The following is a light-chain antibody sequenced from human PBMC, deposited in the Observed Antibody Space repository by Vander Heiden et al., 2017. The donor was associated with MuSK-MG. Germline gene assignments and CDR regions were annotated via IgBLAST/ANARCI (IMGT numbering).Light chain of an antibody. V-gene: IGKV1-39*01. J-gene: IGKJ2*01. Sequence: DIQMTQSPSSLSASVGDRVTITCRASQSISSYLNWYQQKPGKAPKLLIYAASSLQSGVPSRFRGSGSGTDFTLTISRLQPEDFATYYCQQSDSTPNTFGQGTKLEIK. CDR3: QQSDSTPNT. CDR1: QSISSY. CDR2: AAS.